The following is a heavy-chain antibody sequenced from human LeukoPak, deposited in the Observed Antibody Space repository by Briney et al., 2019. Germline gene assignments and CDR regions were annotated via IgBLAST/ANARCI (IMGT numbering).Heavy chain of an antibody. Sequence: GGSLRLSCAASGFTFSNAWMSWVRQAPGKGLEWVAVISYDGSNKYYADSAKGRFTISRDNSKNTLYLQMNSLRAEDTAVYYCAKLLNDYGDYYFDYWGQGTLVTVSS. CDR3: AKLLNDYGDYYFDY. V-gene: IGHV3-30*18. CDR1: GFTFSNAW. CDR2: ISYDGSNK. J-gene: IGHJ4*02. D-gene: IGHD4-17*01.